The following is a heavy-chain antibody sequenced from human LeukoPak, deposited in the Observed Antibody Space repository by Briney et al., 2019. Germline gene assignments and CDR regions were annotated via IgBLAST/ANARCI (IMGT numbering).Heavy chain of an antibody. CDR1: GFTFDDYA. Sequence: GGSLRLSCAASGFTFDDYAMHWVRQAPGNGLEWVSGISWNSGSIGYADSVKGRFTISRDNAKNSLYLQMNSLRAEDTALYYCAKGSDFWSGYYTFDPWGQGTLVTVSS. J-gene: IGHJ5*02. D-gene: IGHD3-3*01. V-gene: IGHV3-9*01. CDR3: AKGSDFWSGYYTFDP. CDR2: ISWNSGSI.